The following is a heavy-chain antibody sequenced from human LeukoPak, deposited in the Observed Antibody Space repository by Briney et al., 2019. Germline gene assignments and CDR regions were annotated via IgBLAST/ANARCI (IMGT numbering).Heavy chain of an antibody. Sequence: SETLSITCTVFGGPISSYYWNWIRQPPGKGLEWVAYVSCSGSTNYNPSLKSRVTISVDTTQNQFSLKLSLVMQLDTAVSYCARPYSSNWYDAFHIWGQGTMVTVSS. J-gene: IGHJ3*02. CDR2: VSCSGST. D-gene: IGHD6-13*01. V-gene: IGHV4-59*01. CDR3: ARPYSSNWYDAFHI. CDR1: GGPISSYY.